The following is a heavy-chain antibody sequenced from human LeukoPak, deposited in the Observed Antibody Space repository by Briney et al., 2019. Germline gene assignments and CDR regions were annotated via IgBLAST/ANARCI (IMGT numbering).Heavy chain of an antibody. V-gene: IGHV5-51*01. J-gene: IGHJ4*02. Sequence: HGESLKISCEASGYSFTTYWIGWVRQMPGKGLEWKGIIYPGDSDTRYSPSFQGQVTISADKSISTAYLQWSSLKASDTAMYYCARQHGSGSYYSRAIDYWGQGTLVTVSS. D-gene: IGHD3-10*01. CDR2: IYPGDSDT. CDR1: GYSFTTYW. CDR3: ARQHGSGSYYSRAIDY.